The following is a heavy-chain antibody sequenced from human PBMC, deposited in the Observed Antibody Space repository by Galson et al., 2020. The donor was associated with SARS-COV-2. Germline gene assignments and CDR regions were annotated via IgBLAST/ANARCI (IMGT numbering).Heavy chain of an antibody. CDR3: AKDKGGTGRFDY. CDR1: GFTFTSYA. CDR2: ISSSGSST. V-gene: IGHV3-23*01. Sequence: GESLRLSCAVSGFTFTSYAMSWVSHAQGKGMEWDSAISSSGSSTYYADSVKGRLTTSTDNSKNTLYMQMNSLRAAYTAVYYGAKDKGGTGRFDYWGQGTLVTVSS. D-gene: IGHD3-16*01. J-gene: IGHJ4*02.